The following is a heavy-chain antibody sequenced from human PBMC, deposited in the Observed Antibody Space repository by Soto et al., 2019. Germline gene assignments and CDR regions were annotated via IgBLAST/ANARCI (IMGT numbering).Heavy chain of an antibody. D-gene: IGHD1-26*01. V-gene: IGHV1-58*01. J-gene: IGHJ3*02. CDR1: GFTFTSSA. CDR3: AAQGLSVCRYRFALEI. Sequence: SVKVSCKASGFTFTSSAVQRVRQARGQRLEWIGWIVVGSGNTNYAQKFQERVTITRDMSTSTAYMELSSLRSEDTAVYYCAAQGLSVCRYRFALEIRSQRTMVTVSS. CDR2: IVVGSGNT.